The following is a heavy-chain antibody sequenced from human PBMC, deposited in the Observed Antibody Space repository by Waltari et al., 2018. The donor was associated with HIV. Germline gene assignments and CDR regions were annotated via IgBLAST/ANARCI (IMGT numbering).Heavy chain of an antibody. Sequence: QVQLVESGGGVVQPGGSLRLSCAASGFTFISYGMHWVRQAPGKGLEWVTLRRYDGSKKHYADSVKGRFTISRDNSDNTLYLEMNSLRTEDTAVYYCATNIVVAATGTFDYWGQGTRVIVTA. CDR1: GFTFISYG. J-gene: IGHJ4*02. CDR3: ATNIVVAATGTFDY. D-gene: IGHD2-15*01. CDR2: RRYDGSKK. V-gene: IGHV3-30*02.